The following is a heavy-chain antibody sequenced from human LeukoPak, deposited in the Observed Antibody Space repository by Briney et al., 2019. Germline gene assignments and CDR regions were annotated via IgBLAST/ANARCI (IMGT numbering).Heavy chain of an antibody. D-gene: IGHD1-7*01. CDR1: GGSISSYY. Sequence: SETLSLTCTVSGGSISSYYWSCIRQPPGKGLEWIGYIYYSGSTNYNPSLKSRVTTSRDTSKNQFSLKLSSVTAADTAVYYCARSYNWNYLYYGMDVWGQGTTVTVSS. V-gene: IGHV4-59*08. CDR3: ARSYNWNYLYYGMDV. CDR2: IYYSGST. J-gene: IGHJ6*02.